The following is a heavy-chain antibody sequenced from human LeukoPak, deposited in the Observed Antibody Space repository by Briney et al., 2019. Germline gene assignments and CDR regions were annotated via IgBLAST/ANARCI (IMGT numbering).Heavy chain of an antibody. CDR3: AGGRRDAYNYNY. D-gene: IGHD5-24*01. J-gene: IGHJ4*02. CDR1: GFTFSSFS. Sequence: GGSLRLSCAASGFTFSSFSMNWVRQAPGKGLEWVSTISVSSSSLYYADSVKGRFTISRDNAKNSLYLQMNSLRAEDTAVYYCAGGRRDAYNYNYWGQGTLVTVSS. V-gene: IGHV3-21*01. CDR2: ISVSSSSL.